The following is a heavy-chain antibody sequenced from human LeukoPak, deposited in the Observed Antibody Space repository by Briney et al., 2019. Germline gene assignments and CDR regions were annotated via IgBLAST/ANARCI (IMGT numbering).Heavy chain of an antibody. V-gene: IGHV3-53*04. CDR1: GFTVSSDY. CDR2: IYSGGST. J-gene: IGHJ4*02. CDR3: ARNVGSGWYDY. D-gene: IGHD6-19*01. Sequence: GGSLRLTCAASGFTVSSDYMSWVRQAPGKGLEWVSVIYSGGSTYYADSVEGRFTISRHNSKNTLYLQVDSLRAEDTAVYYCARNVGSGWYDYWGQGTLVTVSS.